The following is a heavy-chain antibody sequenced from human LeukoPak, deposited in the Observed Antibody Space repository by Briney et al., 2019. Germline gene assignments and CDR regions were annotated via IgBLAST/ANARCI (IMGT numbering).Heavy chain of an antibody. Sequence: ASVKVSCKASGYTFTTSGINWVRQAPGQGLEWLGWNSADIGITRYAQKFQGRVTLISDTSTNTAYMELRNLRSDDTAVYYCARVKQLWRDYYLDYWGQGTLVTVSS. CDR1: GYTFTTSG. CDR3: ARVKQLWRDYYLDY. D-gene: IGHD5-18*01. J-gene: IGHJ4*02. CDR2: NSADIGIT. V-gene: IGHV1-18*01.